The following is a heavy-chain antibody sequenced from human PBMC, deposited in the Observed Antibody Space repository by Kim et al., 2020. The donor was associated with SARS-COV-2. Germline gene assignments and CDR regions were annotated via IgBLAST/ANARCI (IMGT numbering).Heavy chain of an antibody. J-gene: IGHJ5*02. CDR1: GGSISSYY. V-gene: IGHV4-59*01. Sequence: SETLSLTCTVSGGSISSYYWSWIRQPPGKGLEWIGYIYYSGSTNYNPSLKSRVTISVDTSKNQFSLKLSSVTAADTAVYYCARDKSQGIVGPGVFDPWGQGTLVTVSS. D-gene: IGHD1-26*01. CDR3: ARDKSQGIVGPGVFDP. CDR2: IYYSGST.